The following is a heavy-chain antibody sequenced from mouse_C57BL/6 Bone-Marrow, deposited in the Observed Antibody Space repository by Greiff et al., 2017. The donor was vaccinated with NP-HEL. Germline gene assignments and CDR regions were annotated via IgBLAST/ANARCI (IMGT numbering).Heavy chain of an antibody. CDR3: ARGEYAMDY. V-gene: IGHV5-16*01. Sequence: EVKLMESEGGLVQPGSSMKLSCTASGFTFSDYYMAWVRQVPEKGLEWVANINYDGSSTYYLDSLKSRFIISRDNAKNILYLQMSSLKSEDTATYYCARGEYAMDYWGQGTSVTVSS. CDR2: INYDGSST. CDR1: GFTFSDYY. J-gene: IGHJ4*01.